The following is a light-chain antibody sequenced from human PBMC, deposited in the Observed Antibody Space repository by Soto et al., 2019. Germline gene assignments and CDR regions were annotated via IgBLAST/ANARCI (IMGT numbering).Light chain of an antibody. CDR2: DAS. Sequence: EIVLTQSPATLSLSPGERATLSCRASQSVSSYLAWYQQKPGQAPRLLIYDASNRAPGIPARFSGSGSGTDFTLNISSLEPEDFAVYYCQQRSNFFPFGGGTKVEIK. V-gene: IGKV3-11*01. CDR3: QQRSNFFP. J-gene: IGKJ4*01. CDR1: QSVSSY.